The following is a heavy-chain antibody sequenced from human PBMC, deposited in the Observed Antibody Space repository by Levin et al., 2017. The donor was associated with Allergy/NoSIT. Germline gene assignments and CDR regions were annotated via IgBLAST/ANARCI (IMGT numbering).Heavy chain of an antibody. D-gene: IGHD3-16*02. J-gene: IGHJ4*02. Sequence: AGGSLRLSCAASGFTFSSYGMHWVRQAPGKGLEWVAVISYDGSNKYYADSVKGRFTISRDNSKNTLYLQMNSLRAEDTAVYYCAKDSMDLGLRLGELSLYMGYWGQGTLVTVSS. V-gene: IGHV3-30*18. CDR3: AKDSMDLGLRLGELSLYMGY. CDR1: GFTFSSYG. CDR2: ISYDGSNK.